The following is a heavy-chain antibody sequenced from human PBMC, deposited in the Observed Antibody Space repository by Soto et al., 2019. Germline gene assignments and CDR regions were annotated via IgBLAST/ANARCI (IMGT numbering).Heavy chain of an antibody. CDR1: VGSASSGSYY. Sequence: PSETLSLTCTVSVGSASSGSYYWSWIRQPPGKGQEWIGYIYYSGSTNYNTSLKSRVTISVDTSKNQFSLKLSSVTAADTAVYYCARETPRDFWSGYSRDYYYYGMDVWGQGTTVTVSS. D-gene: IGHD3-3*01. J-gene: IGHJ6*02. CDR2: IYYSGST. CDR3: ARETPRDFWSGYSRDYYYYGMDV. V-gene: IGHV4-61*01.